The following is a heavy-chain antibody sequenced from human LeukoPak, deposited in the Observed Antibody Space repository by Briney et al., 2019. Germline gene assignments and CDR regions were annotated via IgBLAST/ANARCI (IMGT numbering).Heavy chain of an antibody. CDR2: IYYSGST. CDR3: ARPGYSYGCYFDY. V-gene: IGHV4-39*01. D-gene: IGHD5-18*01. CDR1: GGSISSSSYY. J-gene: IGHJ4*02. Sequence: SETLSLTCTVSGGSISSSSYYWGWIRQPPGKGLEWIGSIYYSGSTYYNPSLKSRVTISVDTSKNQFSLKLSSVTAADTAVYYCARPGYSYGCYFDYWGQGTLATVSS.